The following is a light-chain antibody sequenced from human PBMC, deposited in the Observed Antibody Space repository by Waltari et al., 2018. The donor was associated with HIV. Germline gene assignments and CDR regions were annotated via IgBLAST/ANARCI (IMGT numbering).Light chain of an antibody. CDR3: AAWDDSLSGRV. CDR1: SSNIGSNY. J-gene: IGLJ3*02. CDR2: RNN. V-gene: IGLV1-47*01. Sequence: QSVLTQPPSASGTPGQRVTIPGSGSSSNIGSNYVYWYQQLPGTAPKLLSYRNNQRPSGVPDRFSGSKTGTSASLAISGLRSEDEAGYYCAAWDDSLSGRVFGGGTKLTVL.